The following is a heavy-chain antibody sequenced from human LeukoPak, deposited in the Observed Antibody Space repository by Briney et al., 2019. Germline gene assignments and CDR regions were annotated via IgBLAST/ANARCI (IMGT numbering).Heavy chain of an antibody. J-gene: IGHJ6*02. V-gene: IGHV4-30-4*02. Sequence: SETLSLTCTVSGGSISSGDYYWSWIRQPPGKGLEWIGYIYYSGSTYYKPSLKSRVTISVDTSKNQFSLKLSSVTAADTAVYYWARDGSGSSGGMDVWGQGTTVTVSS. CDR1: GGSISSGDYY. D-gene: IGHD3-22*01. CDR2: IYYSGST. CDR3: ARDGSGSSGGMDV.